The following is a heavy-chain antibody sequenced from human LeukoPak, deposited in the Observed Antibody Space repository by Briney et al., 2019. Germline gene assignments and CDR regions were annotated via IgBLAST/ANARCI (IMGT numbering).Heavy chain of an antibody. V-gene: IGHV3-23*01. D-gene: IGHD6-13*01. CDR1: GFTFSGYA. Sequence: GGSLRLSCAASGFTFSGYAMSWVRQAPGKGLEWVSAISGSGDSTYYANSVKGRFTISRDNSKNTLNLQMNSLRAEDTAVYYCAKRKASSRWYYYHGMDVWGQGTTVTVS. CDR2: ISGSGDST. CDR3: AKRKASSRWYYYHGMDV. J-gene: IGHJ6*02.